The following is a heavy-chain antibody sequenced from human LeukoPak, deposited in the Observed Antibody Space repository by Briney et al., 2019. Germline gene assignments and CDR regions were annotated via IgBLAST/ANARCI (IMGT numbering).Heavy chain of an antibody. Sequence: PSGTLSLTCAVSGGSISSGAHYWSWVRQPPGKGLEWIGYISYSGSTYYNPSLKSRVTISIDTSKSQFSLKLSSVTAADTAVYYCARYYGGNSNFDYWGQGTLVTVSS. J-gene: IGHJ4*02. CDR2: ISYSGST. CDR3: ARYYGGNSNFDY. CDR1: GGSISSGAHY. D-gene: IGHD4-23*01. V-gene: IGHV4-30-4*01.